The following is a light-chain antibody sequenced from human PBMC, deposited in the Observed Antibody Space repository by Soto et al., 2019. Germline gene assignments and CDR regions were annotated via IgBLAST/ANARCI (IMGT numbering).Light chain of an antibody. CDR2: GAS. CDR3: QQYGSSPRART. CDR1: QSVSSSY. V-gene: IGKV3-20*01. J-gene: IGKJ1*01. Sequence: EVVLALSPGTLSLSPRERATLSCRASQSVSSSYLAWYQQKPGQAPRLLIYGASSRATGIPDRFSGSGSGTDFTLTISRLEPEDFAVYYCQQYGSSPRARTFGQGTKVDIK.